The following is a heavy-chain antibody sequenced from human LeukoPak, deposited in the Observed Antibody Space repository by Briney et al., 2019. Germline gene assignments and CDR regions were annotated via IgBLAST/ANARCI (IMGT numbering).Heavy chain of an antibody. Sequence: ASVKVSCKASGHTFTGYYIHWVRQAPGQGPEWMGWINPHSGATNYAQKFQGRVTMTRHTSISTAFMELSSLRSDDTAMYYCSRDLLMYYSGSGESTWGQGTQVTVSS. CDR1: GHTFTGYY. V-gene: IGHV1-2*02. D-gene: IGHD3-10*01. CDR2: INPHSGAT. CDR3: SRDLLMYYSGSGEST. J-gene: IGHJ5*02.